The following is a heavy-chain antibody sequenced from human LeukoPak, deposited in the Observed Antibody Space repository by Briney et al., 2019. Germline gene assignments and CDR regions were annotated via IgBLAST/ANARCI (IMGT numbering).Heavy chain of an antibody. CDR1: GYTFTGYY. Sequence: ASVKVSCKASGYTFTGYYMHWVRQAPGQGLEWMGWINPNSGGTNYAQKFQGRVTMTRDTSISTAYMELSRLRSDDTAVYYCARVDANWGVVDYWGQGTLVTVSS. D-gene: IGHD7-27*01. J-gene: IGHJ4*02. CDR3: ARVDANWGVVDY. CDR2: INPNSGGT. V-gene: IGHV1-2*02.